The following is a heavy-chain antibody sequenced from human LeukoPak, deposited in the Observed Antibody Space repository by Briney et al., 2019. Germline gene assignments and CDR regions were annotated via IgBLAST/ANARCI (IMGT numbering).Heavy chain of an antibody. CDR1: GYTFTGYY. V-gene: IGHV1-2*04. D-gene: IGHD6-19*01. CDR2: INPNGGGT. CDR3: ARGSIEAVAGTFDY. Sequence: ASVKVSCKASGYTFTGYYMHWVRQAPGQGLEWMGWINPNGGGTNYAQKFQGWVTMTRDTSISTAYMELSRLRSDDTAVYYCARGSIEAVAGTFDYWGQGTLVTVSS. J-gene: IGHJ4*02.